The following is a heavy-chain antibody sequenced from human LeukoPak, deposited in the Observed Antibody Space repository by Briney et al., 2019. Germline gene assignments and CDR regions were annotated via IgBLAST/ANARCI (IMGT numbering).Heavy chain of an antibody. D-gene: IGHD2-8*01. V-gene: IGHV1-18*01. CDR3: ARDRAGYCTNGVCYLV. J-gene: IGHJ3*01. Sequence: ASVKVSCEASGYTFTNYGITWVRQAPGQGLEWMGWISAYNGNTNYAQKLQGRVTMTTDTSTGTAYMELRSLRSDDTAVYYCARDRAGYCTNGVCYLVWGQGTMVTVSS. CDR1: GYTFTNYG. CDR2: ISAYNGNT.